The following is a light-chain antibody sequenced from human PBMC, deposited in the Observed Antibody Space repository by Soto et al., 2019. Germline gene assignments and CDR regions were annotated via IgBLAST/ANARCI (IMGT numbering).Light chain of an antibody. CDR2: DVN. Sequence: QSVLTQPASVSGSPGQSITVSCTGTSSDFGDSTYVSWYQQHPGKAPRLIIYDVNNRPSGVAARFSASRSGNTASLTISGLQAEDEADYYCTSYTRSGLIVFGTGTKGTVL. CDR3: TSYTRSGLIV. V-gene: IGLV2-14*01. J-gene: IGLJ1*01. CDR1: SSDFGDSTY.